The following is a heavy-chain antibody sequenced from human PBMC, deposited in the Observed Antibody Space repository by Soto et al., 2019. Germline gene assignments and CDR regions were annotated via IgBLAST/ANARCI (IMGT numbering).Heavy chain of an antibody. V-gene: IGHV3-30*18. J-gene: IGHJ5*02. CDR1: GFTFSSYG. CDR3: AKGGGVVITTGWFDP. D-gene: IGHD3-22*01. CDR2: ISYDGSNK. Sequence: QVQLVESGGGVVQPGRSLRLSCAASGFTFSSYGMHWVRQAPGKGLEWVAVISYDGSNKYYADSVKGRFTISRDNSKNTLYLQMNSLRAEDTAVYYYAKGGGVVITTGWFDPWGQGTLVTVSS.